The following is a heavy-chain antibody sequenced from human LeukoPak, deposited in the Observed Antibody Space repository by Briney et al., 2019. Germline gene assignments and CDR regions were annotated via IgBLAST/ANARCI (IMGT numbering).Heavy chain of an antibody. Sequence: PGESLRLSCAASGLTFSSYAMSWVRQAPGKGLEWVSAISDSGGSTYYADSVKGRFTISRDTSKNTLFLQMNSLRVEDTAVYYCAVGDYADYWGQGTLVTVSS. CDR2: ISDSGGST. CDR1: GLTFSSYA. D-gene: IGHD2-15*01. CDR3: AVGDYADY. V-gene: IGHV3-23*01. J-gene: IGHJ4*02.